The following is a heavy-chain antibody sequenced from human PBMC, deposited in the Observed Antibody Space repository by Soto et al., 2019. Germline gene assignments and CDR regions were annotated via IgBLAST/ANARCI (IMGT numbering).Heavy chain of an antibody. CDR1: GGSISSGGYS. V-gene: IGHV4-30-2*01. J-gene: IGHJ5*02. CDR2: IYHSGST. D-gene: IGHD2-15*01. CDR3: ARGIVVVVAATHWFDP. Sequence: QLQLQESGSGLVKPSQTLSLTCAVSGGSISSGGYSWSWIRQPPGKGLEWIGYIYHSGSTYYNPSLKSRVTISVDRSKNQFSLKLSSVTAADTAVYYCARGIVVVVAATHWFDPWGQGTLVTVSS.